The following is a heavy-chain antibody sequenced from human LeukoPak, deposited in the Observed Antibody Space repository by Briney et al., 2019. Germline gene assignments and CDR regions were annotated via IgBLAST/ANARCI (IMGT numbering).Heavy chain of an antibody. CDR1: GFTFSSYS. CDR3: AKDASYYGSGSYYPDY. CDR2: ISSSSSYI. D-gene: IGHD3-10*01. V-gene: IGHV3-21*01. Sequence: PGGSLRLSCAASGFTFSSYSMNWVRQAPGKGLEWVSSISSSSSYIYYADSVKGRFTISRDNSKNTLYLQMNSLRPEDTAVYYCAKDASYYGSGSYYPDYWGQGTLVTVSS. J-gene: IGHJ4*02.